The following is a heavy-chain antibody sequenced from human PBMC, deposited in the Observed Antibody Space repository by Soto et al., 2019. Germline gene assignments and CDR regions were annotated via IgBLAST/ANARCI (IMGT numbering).Heavy chain of an antibody. Sequence: GGSLRLSCAASGFTFDNYAMPWVRQAPGKGPEWVSGISWNSNTIAYADSVKGRFTISRDNSKNSLYLKMNSLRAEDTAFYYCAKDTGPNWGQGTLVTVSS. V-gene: IGHV3-9*01. CDR2: ISWNSNTI. J-gene: IGHJ4*02. CDR1: GFTFDNYA. CDR3: AKDTGPN.